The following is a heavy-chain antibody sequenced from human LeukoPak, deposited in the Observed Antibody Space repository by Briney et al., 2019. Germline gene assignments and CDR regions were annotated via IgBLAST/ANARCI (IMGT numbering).Heavy chain of an antibody. CDR2: ISSSSSYI. CDR1: GFTFSSYS. J-gene: IGHJ6*03. V-gene: IGHV3-21*04. D-gene: IGHD3-10*01. Sequence: GGSLRLSCAASGFTFSSYSMSWVRQAPGKGLEWVSSISSSSSYIYYADSVKGRFTISRDNAKNSLYLQMNNLRAEDTAVDYRTGVFQRFSDYYMDVWGKGTTVTISS. CDR3: TGVFQRFSDYYMDV.